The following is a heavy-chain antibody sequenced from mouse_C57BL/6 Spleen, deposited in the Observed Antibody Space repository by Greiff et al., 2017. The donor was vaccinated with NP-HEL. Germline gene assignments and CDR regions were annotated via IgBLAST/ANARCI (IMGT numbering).Heavy chain of an antibody. CDR3: ARRGYDYDEGPYWYFDV. CDR1: GYTFTDYN. D-gene: IGHD2-4*01. V-gene: IGHV1-22*01. CDR2: INPNNGGT. Sequence: EVQLQQSGPELVKPGASVKMSCKASGYTFTDYNMHWVKQSHGKSLEWTGDINPNNGGTSHNQKFKSKATLTVNKTSSTAYMELRSLTSEDSAVYYCARRGYDYDEGPYWYFDVWGTGTTVTVSS. J-gene: IGHJ1*03.